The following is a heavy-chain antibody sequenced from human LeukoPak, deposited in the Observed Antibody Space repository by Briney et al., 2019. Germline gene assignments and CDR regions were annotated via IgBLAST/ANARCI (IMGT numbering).Heavy chain of an antibody. CDR2: IKEDGSEK. Sequence: PGGSLRLSCAASGSIFSNYWMSWVRQAPGKGLEWVANIKEDGSEKSYVDSVKGRFTISRDNAKNSLYLQMNGLRAEDTAVYYCARVSAGDCPDYWGQGTLVTVSS. V-gene: IGHV3-7*03. D-gene: IGHD7-27*01. CDR3: ARVSAGDCPDY. CDR1: GSIFSNYW. J-gene: IGHJ4*02.